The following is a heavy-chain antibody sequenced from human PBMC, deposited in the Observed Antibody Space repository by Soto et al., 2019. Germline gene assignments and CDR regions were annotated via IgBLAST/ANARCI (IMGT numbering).Heavy chain of an antibody. CDR2: VSGSGGST. D-gene: IGHD6-19*01. CDR1: GFTFSSYA. J-gene: IGHJ3*02. Sequence: EVQLLESGGGLVPPGGSLRLHCAASGFTFSSYAMSWVRQAPGKGLEWVSGVSGSGGSTSYTDSVKGRFTVSRDNSTNTDYLQVSNIGAEDTAKYYCAKASCRGWLYAFDSWGEGTTVTVSP. V-gene: IGHV3-23*01. CDR3: AKASCRGWLYAFDS.